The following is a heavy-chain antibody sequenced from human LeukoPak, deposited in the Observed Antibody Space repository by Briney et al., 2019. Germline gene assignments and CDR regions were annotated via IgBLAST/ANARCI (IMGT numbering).Heavy chain of an antibody. CDR2: IIPLLGVR. V-gene: IGHV1-69*04. D-gene: IGHD3-16*01. Sequence: ASVKVSCKASGGTFSDYAISWVRQAPGQGLEWMGRIIPLLGVRSTAQKFQDRVTISADKSTSTAYMELSSLRSEDTAVYYCARGPYVTYYYYYMDVWGKGTTVTVSS. CDR1: GGTFSDYA. J-gene: IGHJ6*03. CDR3: ARGPYVTYYYYYMDV.